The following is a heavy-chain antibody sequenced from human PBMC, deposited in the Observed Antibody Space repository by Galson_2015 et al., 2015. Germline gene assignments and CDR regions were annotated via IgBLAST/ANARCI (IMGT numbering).Heavy chain of an antibody. Sequence: SLRLSCAASGFTFSSYWMHWVRQAPGKGLVWVSRIKGVGSDIRYADSVKGRFTMSRDNTKKTLHPHMSNLGAEDTAMYFCVRDGDKYDFDFWGQGTLVTVSS. V-gene: IGHV3-74*01. CDR2: IKGVGSDI. D-gene: IGHD2-2*01. J-gene: IGHJ4*02. CDR3: VRDGDKYDFDF. CDR1: GFTFSSYW.